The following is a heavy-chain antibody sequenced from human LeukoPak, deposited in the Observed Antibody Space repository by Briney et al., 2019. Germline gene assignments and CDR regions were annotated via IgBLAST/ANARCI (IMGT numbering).Heavy chain of an antibody. J-gene: IGHJ4*02. D-gene: IGHD1-1*01. CDR2: ISYDGSNK. CDR1: GFTFSSYA. CDR3: ARDPVLKNWNQDLDY. Sequence: PGGSLRLSCTASGFTFSSYAMHWVRQAPGKGLEWVAVISYDGSNKYYADSVKGRFTISRDNSKNTLYLQMNSLRAEDTAVYYCARDPVLKNWNQDLDYWGQGTLVTVSS. V-gene: IGHV3-30-3*01.